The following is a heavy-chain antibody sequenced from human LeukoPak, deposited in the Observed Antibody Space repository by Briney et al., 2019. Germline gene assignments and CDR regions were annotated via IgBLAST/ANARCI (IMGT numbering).Heavy chain of an antibody. CDR1: GFTFSSYN. V-gene: IGHV3-21*01. CDR3: ARDPYSEGCWNYYYYYMDV. Sequence: SRGSLRLSRAASGFTFSSYNMNWVRQAPGKGLEWVSSITSSSSYIYYADSVKGRFTISRDNAKNSLFLQMNSLTAEDTAVYYCARDPYSEGCWNYYYYYMDVWGKGTTVTISS. CDR2: ITSSSSYI. D-gene: IGHD1-26*01. J-gene: IGHJ6*03.